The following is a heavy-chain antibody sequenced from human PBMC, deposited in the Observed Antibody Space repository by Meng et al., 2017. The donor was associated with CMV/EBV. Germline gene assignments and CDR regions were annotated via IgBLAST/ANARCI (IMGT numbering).Heavy chain of an antibody. D-gene: IGHD2-2*02. CDR2: IWYDGSNK. CDR3: ARDGGDCSSTSCYTHGYYGMDV. CDR1: GFTFSSYG. V-gene: IGHV3-33*08. Sequence: GESLKISCAASGFTFSSYGMHWVRQAPGKGLEWVAVIWYDGSNKYYADSVKGRFTISRDNSKNTLYLQMNSLRAEDTAVYYCARDGGDCSSTSCYTHGYYGMDVWGQGTTVTVSS. J-gene: IGHJ6*02.